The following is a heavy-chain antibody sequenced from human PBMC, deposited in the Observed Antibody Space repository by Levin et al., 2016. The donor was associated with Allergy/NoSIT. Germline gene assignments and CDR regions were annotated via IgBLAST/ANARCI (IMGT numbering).Heavy chain of an antibody. D-gene: IGHD6-6*01. J-gene: IGHJ5*02. V-gene: IGHV1-69*04. CDR1: GGTFSSYA. Sequence: SVKVSCKASGGTFSSYAINWVRQAPGQGLEWMGTIIPIFGRANYAQKFQGRVTITADKSTSTAYMELSSLRSEDTAVYYCARGTLSRAEGNWFDPWGQGTLVTVSS. CDR3: ARGTLSRAEGNWFDP. CDR2: IIPIFGRA.